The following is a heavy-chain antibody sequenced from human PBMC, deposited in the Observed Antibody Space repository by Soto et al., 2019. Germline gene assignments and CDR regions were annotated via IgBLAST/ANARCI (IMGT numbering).Heavy chain of an antibody. J-gene: IGHJ4*02. CDR2: VYYGGRS. V-gene: IGHV4-39*01. D-gene: IGHD6-19*01. Sequence: SETLSLTWTVSSAPVSSAAYTWGWIRQPPGKGLEWVASVYYGGRSYYNPTLNSRVTTSLDTSKNQFSLKLTSVTAADTAVYYCARHGYTSGRTYFDYWGQGTLVTVS. CDR1: SAPVSSAAYT. CDR3: ARHGYTSGRTYFDY.